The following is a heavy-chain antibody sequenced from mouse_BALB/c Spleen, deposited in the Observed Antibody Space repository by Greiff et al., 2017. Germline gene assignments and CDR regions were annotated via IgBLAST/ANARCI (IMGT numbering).Heavy chain of an antibody. CDR2: INPDSSTI. V-gene: IGHV4-1*02. CDR1: GFDFSRYW. CDR3: ARPGYYGSSYSFAY. Sequence: EVKLLESGGGLVQPGGSLKLSCAASGFDFSRYWMSWVRQAPGKGLEWIGEINPDSSTINYTPSLKDKFIISRDNAKNTLYLQMSKVRSEDTALYYCARPGYYGSSYSFAYWGQGTLVTVSA. J-gene: IGHJ3*01. D-gene: IGHD1-1*01.